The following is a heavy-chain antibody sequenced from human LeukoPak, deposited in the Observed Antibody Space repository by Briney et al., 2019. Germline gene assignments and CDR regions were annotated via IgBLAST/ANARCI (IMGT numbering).Heavy chain of an antibody. V-gene: IGHV4-38-2*02. D-gene: IGHD1-26*01. CDR1: GGSISSYY. CDR3: ARDSPEGGSYDY. CDR2: IYHSGNT. J-gene: IGHJ4*02. Sequence: PSETLSLTCTVSGGSISSYYWGWIRQPPGKGLEWIGSIYHSGNTYYNPSLESRVAISVDTSWNQFSLKLSSVTAADTAVYYCARDSPEGGSYDYWGQGTLVTVSS.